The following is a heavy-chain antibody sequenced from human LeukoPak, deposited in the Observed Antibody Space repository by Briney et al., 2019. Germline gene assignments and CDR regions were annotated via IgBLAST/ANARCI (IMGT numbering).Heavy chain of an antibody. D-gene: IGHD3-3*01. CDR2: ISSSSSTI. V-gene: IGHV3-48*01. CDR3: ARENQNVLRFLEWLSYFDY. CDR1: GFTFSSYS. Sequence: GGSLRLSCAASGFTFSSYSMNWVRQAPGKGLEWVSYISSSSSTIYYADSVKGRFTISRDNAKNSLYLQMNSLRAEDTAVYYCARENQNVLRFLEWLSYFDYWGQGTLVTLSS. J-gene: IGHJ4*02.